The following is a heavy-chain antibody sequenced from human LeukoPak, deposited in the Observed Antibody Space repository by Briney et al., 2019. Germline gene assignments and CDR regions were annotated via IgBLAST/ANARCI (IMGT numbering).Heavy chain of an antibody. V-gene: IGHV3-53*01. Sequence: GSLRLSCAASGFTVSSNYMSWVRQAPGKGLEWVSVIYSGGSTYYADSVKGRFTISRDNPKNTLYLQMNSLRPEDTAVYYCASGIKPHLFDYWGQGTLVTVSS. CDR3: ASGIKPHLFDY. D-gene: IGHD1-14*01. J-gene: IGHJ4*02. CDR2: IYSGGST. CDR1: GFTVSSNY.